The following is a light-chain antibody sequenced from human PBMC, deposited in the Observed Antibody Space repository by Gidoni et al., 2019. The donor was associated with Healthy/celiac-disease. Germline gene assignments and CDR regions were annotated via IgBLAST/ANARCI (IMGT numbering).Light chain of an antibody. Sequence: QSALTQPPSASGSPGQSVTISCTGTSRDVCGYNYVSWYQQHPGKAPKLMIYEVSKRPSGVPDRFSGSKSGNTASLTVSGLQAEDEADYYCSSYAGSAWVFGTGTKVTVL. CDR1: SRDVCGYNY. CDR2: EVS. V-gene: IGLV2-8*01. CDR3: SSYAGSAWV. J-gene: IGLJ1*01.